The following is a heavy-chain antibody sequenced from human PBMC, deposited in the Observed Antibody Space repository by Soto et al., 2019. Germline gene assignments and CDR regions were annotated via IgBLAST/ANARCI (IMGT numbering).Heavy chain of an antibody. CDR1: GGTFSSYT. D-gene: IGHD2-2*01. J-gene: IGHJ4*02. Sequence: SVKVSCKASGGTFSSYTISWVRQAPGQGLEWMGRIIPSLDIAHYAQKFQGRVAITADKSTSTAYMELSSLRSEDTAVYYCARIYTLYCSSTTCPIFDYCGQGSLVTVS. CDR2: IIPSLDIA. V-gene: IGHV1-69*02. CDR3: ARIYTLYCSSTTCPIFDY.